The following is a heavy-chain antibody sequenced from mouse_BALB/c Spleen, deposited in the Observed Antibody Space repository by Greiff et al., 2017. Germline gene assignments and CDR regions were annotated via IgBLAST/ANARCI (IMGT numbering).Heavy chain of an antibody. V-gene: IGHV2-6-7*01. CDR3: TRDKLRLRWAMDY. J-gene: IGHJ4*01. Sequence: VKLMESGPGLVAPSQSLSITCTVSGFSLTGYGVNWVRQPPGKGLEWLGMIWGDGSTDYNSALKSRLCISKYNSKSQVFLKRNSLQTDDTARYYCTRDKLRLRWAMDYWGQGTTVTVSS. CDR2: IWGDGST. D-gene: IGHD1-2*01. CDR1: GFSLTGYG.